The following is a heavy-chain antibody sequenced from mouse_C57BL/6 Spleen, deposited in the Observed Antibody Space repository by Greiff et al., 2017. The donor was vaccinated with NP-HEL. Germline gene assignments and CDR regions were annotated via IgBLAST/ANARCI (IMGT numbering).Heavy chain of an antibody. D-gene: IGHD1-1*01. J-gene: IGHJ2*01. CDR1: GYTFTDYE. V-gene: IGHV1-15*01. CDR3: TIITTVAFDY. Sequence: VQLQQSGAELVRPGASVTLSCKASGYTFTDYEMHRVKQTPVHGLEWIGAIDPETGGTAYNQKFKGKAILTADNSSSTAYMELRSLTSEDSAVYYCTIITTVAFDYWGQGTTLTVSS. CDR2: IDPETGGT.